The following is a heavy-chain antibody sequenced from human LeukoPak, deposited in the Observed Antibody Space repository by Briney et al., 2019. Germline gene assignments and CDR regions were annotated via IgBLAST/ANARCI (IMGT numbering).Heavy chain of an antibody. J-gene: IGHJ4*02. CDR2: IYHSGST. V-gene: IGHV4-30-2*01. D-gene: IGHD3-22*01. CDR1: GGSISSGGYS. Sequence: PSETLSLTCAVSGGSISSGGYSWSWIRQPPGKGLEWIGYIYHSGSTYYNPSLKSRVIISVDRSKNQSSLKLSSVTAADTAVYYCARGGNYYDSSGYYYRDYFDYWGQGTLVTVSS. CDR3: ARGGNYYDSSGYYYRDYFDY.